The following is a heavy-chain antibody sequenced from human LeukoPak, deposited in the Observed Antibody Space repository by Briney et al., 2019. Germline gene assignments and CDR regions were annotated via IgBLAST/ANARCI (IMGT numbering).Heavy chain of an antibody. CDR3: ARDGAGTRETTVGVDY. CDR1: GFTVSSNY. J-gene: IGHJ4*02. CDR2: IYSGGST. V-gene: IGHV3-66*01. Sequence: GGSLRLSCAASGFTVSSNYMSWVRQAPGKGLEWVSVIYSGGSTYYADSVKGRFTISRDNSKNTLYLQMNSLRAEDTAVYYCARDGAGTRETTVGVDYWGQGTLVTVSS. D-gene: IGHD4-4*01.